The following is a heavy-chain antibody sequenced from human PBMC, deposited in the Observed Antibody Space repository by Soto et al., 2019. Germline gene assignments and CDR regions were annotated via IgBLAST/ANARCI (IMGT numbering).Heavy chain of an antibody. Sequence: QVQLVQSGAEVKKPGASVKVSCKASGYTFTSYAMHWVRQAPGQRLEWMGWINAGNGNRTYSQKFQGRVTITRDTSASTAYMELSSLRSEDTAVYYCARDSPPSDYWGQGTLVTVSS. J-gene: IGHJ4*02. CDR2: INAGNGNR. CDR1: GYTFTSYA. V-gene: IGHV1-3*01. CDR3: ARDSPPSDY.